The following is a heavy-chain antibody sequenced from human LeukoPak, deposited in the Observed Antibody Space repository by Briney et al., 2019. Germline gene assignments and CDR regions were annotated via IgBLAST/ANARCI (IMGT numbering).Heavy chain of an antibody. CDR3: ARTYYDSTGYYGWEYYFDY. J-gene: IGHJ4*02. V-gene: IGHV3-30*03. D-gene: IGHD3-22*01. CDR1: GFTFSTYG. CDR2: ISYDGSNY. Sequence: KPGRSLRLSCAASGFTFSTYGMHWVRQAPGKELEWVAVISYDGSNYYYADSVKGRFTISRDNSKNTLYLQMNSLRAEDTAVYYCARTYYDSTGYYGWEYYFDYWGQGTLVTVSS.